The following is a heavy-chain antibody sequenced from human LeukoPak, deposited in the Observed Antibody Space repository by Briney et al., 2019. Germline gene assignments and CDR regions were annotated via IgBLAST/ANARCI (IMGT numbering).Heavy chain of an antibody. D-gene: IGHD5-24*01. Sequence: PSETLSLTCTVSGGSISSYYWSWIRQPPGKGLEWIGYIYYSGSTNYNPSLKSRVTISVDTSKNQFSLKLSSVTAADTAVYYCAGDHGDGYNYGAFDIWGQGTMVTVSS. CDR2: IYYSGST. J-gene: IGHJ3*02. V-gene: IGHV4-59*01. CDR3: AGDHGDGYNYGAFDI. CDR1: GGSISSYY.